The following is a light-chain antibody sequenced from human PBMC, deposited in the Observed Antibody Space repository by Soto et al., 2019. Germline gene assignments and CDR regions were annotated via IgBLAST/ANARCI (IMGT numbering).Light chain of an antibody. CDR2: AAV. CDR1: QGISQY. J-gene: IGKJ4*01. Sequence: DIHLTQSPSLLSASVGDRVTITCRASQGISQYVAWYQQKPGKAPKLLVYAAVVLQAGVPSRFSGTGSATEFILIINGLQPEDFATYYCQQFNYYPFTFGGGTRVEIK. CDR3: QQFNYYPFT. V-gene: IGKV1-9*01.